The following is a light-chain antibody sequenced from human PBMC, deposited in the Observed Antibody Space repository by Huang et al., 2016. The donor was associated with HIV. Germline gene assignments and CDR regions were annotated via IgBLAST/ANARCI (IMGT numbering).Light chain of an antibody. V-gene: IGKV4-1*01. CDR2: WAS. J-gene: IGKJ4*01. CDR3: QQYYSTPPT. CDR1: QSVLYSSNNKNY. Sequence: DIVMTQSPDSLAVSLGERATINCKSSQSVLYSSNNKNYLAWYQQKPGQHPKLLSYWASTRGSGVPDRFSGSGSGTYFSLTISSLQAEDVAVYYCQQYYSTPPTFGGGTKVEIK.